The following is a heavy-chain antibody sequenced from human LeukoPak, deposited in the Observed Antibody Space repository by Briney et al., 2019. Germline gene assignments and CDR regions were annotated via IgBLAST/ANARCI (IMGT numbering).Heavy chain of an antibody. V-gene: IGHV3-33*01. D-gene: IGHD3-22*01. Sequence: GRSLRLSCAASGFTFSSYGMHWVRQAPGKGLEWVAVIWYDGSNKYYADSVKGRFTISRDNSKNTLYLQMNSLRAEDTAVYYCARGYYDSSGYYYFDYWGQGTLVTVSS. CDR2: IWYDGSNK. CDR1: GFTFSSYG. J-gene: IGHJ4*02. CDR3: ARGYYDSSGYYYFDY.